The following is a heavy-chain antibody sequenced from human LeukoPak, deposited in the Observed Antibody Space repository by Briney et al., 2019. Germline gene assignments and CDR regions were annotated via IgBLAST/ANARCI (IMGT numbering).Heavy chain of an antibody. D-gene: IGHD5-18*01. CDR2: IYHSGST. CDR1: GGSISSYY. CDR3: ARTWIQLWSTYFDI. J-gene: IGHJ3*02. Sequence: PSETLSLTCTVSGGSISSYYWSWIRQPPGKGLEWIGYIYHSGSTYYNPSLKSRVTISVDRSKNQFSLKLSSVTAADTAVYYCARTWIQLWSTYFDIWGQGTMVTVSS. V-gene: IGHV4-59*12.